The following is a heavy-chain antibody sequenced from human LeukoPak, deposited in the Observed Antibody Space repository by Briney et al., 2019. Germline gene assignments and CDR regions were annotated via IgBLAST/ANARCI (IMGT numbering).Heavy chain of an antibody. CDR2: IKQDGSEK. D-gene: IGHD3-16*02. J-gene: IGHJ2*01. CDR3: ARGGVWGSYRPNWYFDL. CDR1: GFTFSSYW. Sequence: GGSLRLSCAASGFTFSSYWMSWVRQAPGKGLEWVANIKQDGSEKYYVDSVKGRFTISRDNAKNSLYLQMNSLRAEDTAVYYCARGGVWGSYRPNWYFDLWGQGTLVTVSS. V-gene: IGHV3-7*03.